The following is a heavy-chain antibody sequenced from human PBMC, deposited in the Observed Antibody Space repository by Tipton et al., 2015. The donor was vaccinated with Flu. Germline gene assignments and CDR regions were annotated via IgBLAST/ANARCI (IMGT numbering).Heavy chain of an antibody. D-gene: IGHD3-10*01. CDR1: GGSIRTSGFY. Sequence: TLSLTCTVSGGSIRTSGFYWSWLRQLPGKGLEWIGYIYHNGDTHHNPSLKSRISISVDTSKNQFSLRLNSVTAADTAVYYCARDRGFSNWFDPWGQGTLVTVSS. J-gene: IGHJ5*02. CDR2: IYHNGDT. V-gene: IGHV4-31*03. CDR3: ARDRGFSNWFDP.